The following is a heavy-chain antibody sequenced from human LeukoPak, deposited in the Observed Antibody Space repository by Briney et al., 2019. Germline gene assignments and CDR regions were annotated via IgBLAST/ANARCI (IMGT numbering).Heavy chain of an antibody. CDR3: AKIATPATGDY. Sequence: GGSLRLSCAASGITFSSYTMNWVRQAPGKGLQWLSSISTGSGTIYYADSVKGRFTISRDNAKNSLYLQMNSLRAEDTAVYYCAKIATPATGDYWGQGTLVTVSS. CDR1: GITFSSYT. CDR2: ISTGSGTI. J-gene: IGHJ4*02. V-gene: IGHV3-48*01. D-gene: IGHD6-13*01.